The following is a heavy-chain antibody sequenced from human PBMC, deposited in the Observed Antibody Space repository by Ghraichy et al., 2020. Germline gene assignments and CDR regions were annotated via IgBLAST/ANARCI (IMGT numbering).Heavy chain of an antibody. V-gene: IGHV4-39*01. CDR2: IYYSGTS. J-gene: IGHJ4*02. Sequence: SETLSLTCTVSGGSFSSPDSYWGWTRQPPGKGLEWIAHIYYSGTSYYNPALRSRVSISVDTSKKQFSLRLSSVTAADTATYYCARRFCDGGACYNGYYFDFWGQGTLVTVSS. D-gene: IGHD2-21*02. CDR1: GGSFSSPDSY. CDR3: ARRFCDGGACYNGYYFDF.